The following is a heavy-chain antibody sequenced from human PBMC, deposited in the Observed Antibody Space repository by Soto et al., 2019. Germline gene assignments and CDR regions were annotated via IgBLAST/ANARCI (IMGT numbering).Heavy chain of an antibody. CDR2: ISYDGSNK. CDR3: ARGGRFGSRLNYYYGMDV. V-gene: IGHV3-30-3*01. CDR1: GFTFSSYA. J-gene: IGHJ6*02. D-gene: IGHD3-10*01. Sequence: GGSLRLSCAASGFTFSSYAMHWVRQAPGKGLEWVAVISYDGSNKYYADSVKGRFTISRDNSKNTLYLQMNSLRAEDTALYYCARGGRFGSRLNYYYGMDVWGQGTTVTVAS.